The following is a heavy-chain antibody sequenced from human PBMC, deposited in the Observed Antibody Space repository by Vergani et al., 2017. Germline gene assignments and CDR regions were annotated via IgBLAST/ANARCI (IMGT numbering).Heavy chain of an antibody. CDR1: GFTFSNSA. Sequence: EVHLLESGGGLVQSGGSLRLSFAASGFTFSNSAVSWVRQAPGRGLAWVSSISGPGLSTYYADSVKGRFSISRDNSKNTVFLQMHSLRAEDTAIYYCVTKSXGTPGCQIGYFREWGQGTLVTVSS. V-gene: IGHV3-23*01. CDR2: ISGPGLST. CDR3: VTKSXGTPGCQIGYFRE. J-gene: IGHJ1*01. D-gene: IGHD1-1*01.